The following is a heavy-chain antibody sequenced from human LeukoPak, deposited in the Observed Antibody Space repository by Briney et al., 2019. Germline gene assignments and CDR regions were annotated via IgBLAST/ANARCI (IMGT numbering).Heavy chain of an antibody. D-gene: IGHD6-19*01. Sequence: GGSLRLSCAASGFTFSNAWMSWVRQAPGKGLEWVGRIKSKTDGGTTDYAAPVKDRFTISRDDSKNTLYLQMNSLRAEDTAVYYCAKGVNSGWANFDYWGQGTLVTVSS. CDR3: AKGVNSGWANFDY. CDR2: IKSKTDGGTT. J-gene: IGHJ4*02. CDR1: GFTFSNAW. V-gene: IGHV3-15*01.